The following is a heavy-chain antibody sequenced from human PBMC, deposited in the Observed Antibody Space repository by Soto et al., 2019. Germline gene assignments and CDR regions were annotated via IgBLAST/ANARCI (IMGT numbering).Heavy chain of an antibody. J-gene: IGHJ4*02. Sequence: QVQLVQSGAEVKTPGSSVKVSCTASGDTFNFYTLSWVRQAPGQGLEWRGRIITMRGMANYAQKFQGRVTMIADKATSTASMGLSSLRSEDTALYYCATNYGSGSAHFDNWGQGTLVTVSS. V-gene: IGHV1-69*02. CDR2: IITMRGMA. D-gene: IGHD3-10*01. CDR1: GDTFNFYT. CDR3: ATNYGSGSAHFDN.